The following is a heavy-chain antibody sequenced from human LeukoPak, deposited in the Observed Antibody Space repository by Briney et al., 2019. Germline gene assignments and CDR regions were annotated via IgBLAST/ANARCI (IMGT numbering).Heavy chain of an antibody. CDR2: ISGGGGST. CDR1: GFTFTSYS. D-gene: IGHD1-26*01. Sequence: GGSLRLSCAASGFTFTSYSMNWVRQAPGKGLEWVSTISGGGGSTYYADSVKGRFTISRVNSKNTLYLQVNSLRAEDTAVYYCAKGGKWDVTPFDYWGQGTLVTVSS. CDR3: AKGGKWDVTPFDY. J-gene: IGHJ4*02. V-gene: IGHV3-23*01.